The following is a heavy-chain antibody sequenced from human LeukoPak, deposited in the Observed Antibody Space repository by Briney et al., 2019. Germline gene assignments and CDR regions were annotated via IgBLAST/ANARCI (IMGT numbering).Heavy chain of an antibody. Sequence: GASVKVSCKASGYTFTSYGISWVRQAPGQGLEWMGWISAYNGNTNYAQKLQGRVTMTTDTSTSTAYTELRSLRSDDTAVYYCARDRGGSYYGSGSYYSGIDYWGQGTLVTVSS. D-gene: IGHD3-10*01. CDR3: ARDRGGSYYGSGSYYSGIDY. J-gene: IGHJ4*02. CDR2: ISAYNGNT. CDR1: GYTFTSYG. V-gene: IGHV1-18*01.